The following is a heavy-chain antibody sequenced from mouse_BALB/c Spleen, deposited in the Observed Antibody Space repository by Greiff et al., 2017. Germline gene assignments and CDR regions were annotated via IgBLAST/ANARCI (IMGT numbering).Heavy chain of an antibody. V-gene: IGHV14-1*02. CDR1: GFNIKDYY. CDR2: IDPENGNT. CDR3: AMITPFAY. D-gene: IGHD2-4*01. J-gene: IGHJ3*01. Sequence: VQLQQSGAELVRPGALVKLSCKASGFNIKDYYMHWVKQRPEQGLAWIGWIDPENGNTIYDPKFQGKASITADTSSNTAYLQLSSLTSEDTAVYYCAMITPFAYWGQGTLVTVSA.